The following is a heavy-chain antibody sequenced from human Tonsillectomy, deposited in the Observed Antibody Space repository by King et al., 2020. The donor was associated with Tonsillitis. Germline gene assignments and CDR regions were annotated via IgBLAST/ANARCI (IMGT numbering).Heavy chain of an antibody. Sequence: EVQLVQSGAEVKKPGESLKISCKTSGYSFSTYWIGWVRQMPGKDLEWMGSIFPGDSDTKYSPSFQGRVNISVDKSITTAYLQWNSLNASDDAMYYCARAQKLGWDGAFDIWDEGTLVSVSS. CDR3: ARAQKLGWDGAFDI. CDR2: IFPGDSDT. J-gene: IGHJ3*02. CDR1: GYSFSTYW. V-gene: IGHV5-51*03. D-gene: IGHD7-27*01.